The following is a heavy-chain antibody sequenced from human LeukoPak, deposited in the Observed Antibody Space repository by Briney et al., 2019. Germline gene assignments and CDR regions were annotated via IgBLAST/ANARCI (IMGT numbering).Heavy chain of an antibody. CDR3: AREFGRVDIAVVPAAAFDY. V-gene: IGHV1-69*13. CDR1: GGTFSSYA. J-gene: IGHJ4*02. Sequence: SVKVSCKASGGTFSSYAISWVRQAPGQGLEWMGGIIPIFGTANYAQKFQGRVTITADESTSTAYMELSSLRSEDTAVYYCAREFGRVDIAVVPAAAFDYWGQGTLVTVSS. CDR2: IIPIFGTA. D-gene: IGHD2-2*01.